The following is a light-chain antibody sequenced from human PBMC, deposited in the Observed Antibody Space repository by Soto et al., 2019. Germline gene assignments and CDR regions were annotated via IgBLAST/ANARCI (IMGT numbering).Light chain of an antibody. CDR3: QQYNNWPPWT. CDR1: QSVSNN. Sequence: EIVMTQSPATLSVSPGERATLACRASQSVSNNLAWYQQKPGQAPRLLIYGASTRATGIPARFSGSGSGTEFTLTISSLQSEDFAVYYCQQYNNWPPWTFGQGTKVEIK. CDR2: GAS. J-gene: IGKJ1*01. V-gene: IGKV3-15*01.